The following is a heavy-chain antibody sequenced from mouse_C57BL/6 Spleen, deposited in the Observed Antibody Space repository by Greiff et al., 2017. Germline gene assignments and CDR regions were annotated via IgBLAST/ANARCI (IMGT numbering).Heavy chain of an antibody. J-gene: IGHJ3*01. D-gene: IGHD4-1*01. V-gene: IGHV1-76*01. CDR1: GYTFTDYY. Sequence: VNVVESGAELVRPGASVKLSCKASGYTFTDYYINWVKQRPGQGLEWIARIYPGSGNTYYNEKFKGKATLTAEKSSSTAYMQLSSLTSEDSAVYFCARDRANWGFAYWGQGTLVTVSA. CDR3: ARDRANWGFAY. CDR2: IYPGSGNT.